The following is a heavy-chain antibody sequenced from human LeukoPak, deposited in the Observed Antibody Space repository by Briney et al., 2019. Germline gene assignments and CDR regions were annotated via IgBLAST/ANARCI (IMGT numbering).Heavy chain of an antibody. CDR3: AREGTYYYDSSGYSDY. CDR2: ISSSSSYI. CDR1: GFTFSSYS. V-gene: IGHV3-21*01. D-gene: IGHD3-22*01. Sequence: PGGSLRLSCAASGFTFSSYSMNWVRQAPGKGLEWVSSISSSSSYIYYADSVKGRFTISRDNAKNSLYLQMNSLRAEDTAVYYCAREGTYYYDSSGYSDYWGQGTLVTVSS. J-gene: IGHJ4*02.